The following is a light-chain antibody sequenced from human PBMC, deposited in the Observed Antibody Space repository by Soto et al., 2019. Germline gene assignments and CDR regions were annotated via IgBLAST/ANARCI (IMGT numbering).Light chain of an antibody. CDR3: QQYNTWPS. CDR1: ENINRN. J-gene: IGKJ1*01. V-gene: IGKV3-15*01. CDR2: DAS. Sequence: EILLTQSPPTLSVSPGEGATLSCRASENINRNLAWYQQKPGQAPRLLIYDASTWPTGIPSRYSGSGSVTVFPITISSLQYDDVGVYYCQQYNTWPSFGHGTKVDIK.